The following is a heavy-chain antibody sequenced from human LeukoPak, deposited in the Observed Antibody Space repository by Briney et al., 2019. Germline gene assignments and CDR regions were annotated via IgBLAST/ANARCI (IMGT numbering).Heavy chain of an antibody. D-gene: IGHD3-16*02. CDR1: GFTFSSYA. V-gene: IGHV3-23*01. J-gene: IGHJ4*02. CDR3: AKVEDLITFGGVIVPIFDY. CDR2: ISGSGGST. Sequence: PGGSLRLSCAASGFTFSSYAMSWVRQAPGKGLEWVSAISGSGGSTYYADSEKGRFTISRDNSKNTLYLQMNSLRAEDTAVYYCAKVEDLITFGGVIVPIFDYWGQGTLVTVSS.